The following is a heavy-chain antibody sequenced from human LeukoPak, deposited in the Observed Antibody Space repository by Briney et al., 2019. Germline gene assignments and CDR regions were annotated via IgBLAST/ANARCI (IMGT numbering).Heavy chain of an antibody. Sequence: ASVKVSCKVFGYTLTELSMHWVRQAPRKGLEWMGGFNPEDGTTIYTQKFQGRVTMTEDTSTDTAYMELSSLKSDDTAVYYCATDRDGDYALDYWGQGPRVTVSS. CDR1: GYTLTELS. V-gene: IGHV1-24*01. CDR2: FNPEDGTT. J-gene: IGHJ4*02. D-gene: IGHD4-17*01. CDR3: ATDRDGDYALDY.